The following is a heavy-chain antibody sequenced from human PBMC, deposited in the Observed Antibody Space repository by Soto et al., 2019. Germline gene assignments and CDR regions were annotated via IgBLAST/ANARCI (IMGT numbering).Heavy chain of an antibody. CDR3: ARSYSSNWYDYFDY. CDR1: EFTFSTYA. V-gene: IGHV3-23*01. D-gene: IGHD6-13*01. CDR2: ISGSGGST. Sequence: GGSLRLSCAASEFTFSTYAMSWVRQAPGKGLEWVSAISGSGGSTYYADSVKGRFTISRGTSKNTLYLQMNSLRAEDTALYYCARSYSSNWYDYFDYWGQGTLVTVSS. J-gene: IGHJ4*02.